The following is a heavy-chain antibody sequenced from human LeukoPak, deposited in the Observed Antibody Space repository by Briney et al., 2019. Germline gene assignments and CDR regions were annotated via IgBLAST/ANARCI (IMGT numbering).Heavy chain of an antibody. V-gene: IGHV3-30*03. Sequence: PGGSLRLSCAASGFTFSNYGMHWVRQAPGKGLEWVAVISLDGSNKHYADSVKGRFTISRGNSKNTLYLQMNSLRAEDTAVYYCAREKVVPAAYFDYWGQGTLVTVSS. D-gene: IGHD2-2*01. J-gene: IGHJ4*02. CDR1: GFTFSNYG. CDR3: AREKVVPAAYFDY. CDR2: ISLDGSNK.